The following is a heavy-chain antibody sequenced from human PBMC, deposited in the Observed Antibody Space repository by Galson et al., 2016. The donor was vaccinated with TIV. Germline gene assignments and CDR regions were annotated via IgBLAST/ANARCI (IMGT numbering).Heavy chain of an antibody. Sequence: TLSLTCTISGASINTGGYYWTWIRQPPGKGLEWIGYIYYSGNTYFNPSLKSRVGTSLDTSKTQFPLTLSSVTAPDTAVYYCARGNHYYDNSGYAKFDYWGRGTLVTVSS. CDR2: IYYSGNT. CDR3: ARGNHYYDNSGYAKFDY. D-gene: IGHD3-22*01. CDR1: GASINTGGYY. V-gene: IGHV4-30-4*08. J-gene: IGHJ4*02.